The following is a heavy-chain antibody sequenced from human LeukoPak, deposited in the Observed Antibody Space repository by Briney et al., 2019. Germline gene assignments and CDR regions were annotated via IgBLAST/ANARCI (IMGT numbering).Heavy chain of an antibody. D-gene: IGHD6-19*01. CDR3: ARDPEQYYFDY. CDR1: GYTLTELS. J-gene: IGHJ4*02. Sequence: ASVKVSCKVSGYTLTELSMHWVRQAPGQGLEWMGIINPSGGSTRYAQKFQGRVTMTRDTSTSTVYMELSGLRSEYTAVFLCARDPEQYYFDYWGQGTLVTVSS. V-gene: IGHV1-46*01. CDR2: INPSGGST.